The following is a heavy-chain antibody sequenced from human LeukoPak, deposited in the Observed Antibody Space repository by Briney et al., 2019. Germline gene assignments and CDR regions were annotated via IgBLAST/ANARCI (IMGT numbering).Heavy chain of an antibody. D-gene: IGHD3-9*01. CDR2: IKSKTDGGTT. Sequence: GGSLRLSCAASGFTFSNAWMSWVRQAPGKGLEWVGRIKSKTDGGTTDYAAPVKGRFTISRDDSKNTPYLQMNSLKTEDTAVYYCTTDHPYYDILTGYSYDYWGQGTLVTVSS. V-gene: IGHV3-15*01. CDR3: TTDHPYYDILTGYSYDY. J-gene: IGHJ4*02. CDR1: GFTFSNAW.